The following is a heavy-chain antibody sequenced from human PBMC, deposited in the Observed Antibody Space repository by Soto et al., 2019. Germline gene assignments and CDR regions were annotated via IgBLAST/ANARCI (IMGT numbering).Heavy chain of an antibody. D-gene: IGHD3-22*01. CDR2: ISAYNGNT. J-gene: IGHJ4*02. CDR1: GYTFTSYG. CDR3: ARVNYYDSSGYYFRP. V-gene: IGHV1-18*03. Sequence: GASVKVSCKASGYTFTSYGISWVRPAPGRGLEWMGWISAYNGNTNYAQKLQGRVTMTTDTSTSTAYMELRSLRSDDMAVYYCARVNYYDSSGYYFRPWGQGNMVTVSS.